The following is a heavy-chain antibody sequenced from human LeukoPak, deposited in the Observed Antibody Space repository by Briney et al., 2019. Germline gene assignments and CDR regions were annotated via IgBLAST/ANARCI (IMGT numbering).Heavy chain of an antibody. CDR1: GYTFTNYG. Sequence: ASVKVSCKTSGYTFTNYGINWVRQAPGQGLEWIGWITTYNGDTNYAQKLQGRVTMTTDTSTSTAYMEMRSLRSDDTAVYYCARGSSYGFSMGYWGQGTLVTVSS. D-gene: IGHD5-18*01. CDR2: ITTYNGDT. CDR3: ARGSSYGFSMGY. V-gene: IGHV1-18*01. J-gene: IGHJ4*02.